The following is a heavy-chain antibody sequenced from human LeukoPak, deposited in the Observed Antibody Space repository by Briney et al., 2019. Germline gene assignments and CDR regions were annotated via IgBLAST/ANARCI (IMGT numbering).Heavy chain of an antibody. V-gene: IGHV4-31*03. Sequence: SETLSLTCTVSGGSISSGGYYWSWIRQHPGKGLEWIGYIYYSGSTYYNPSLKSRVTISVDTSKNQFSLKLSSVTAADTAVYYCARTKGGIDYYGPGPWEFDPWGQGTLVTVSS. CDR2: IYYSGST. J-gene: IGHJ5*02. D-gene: IGHD3-10*01. CDR1: GGSISSGGYY. CDR3: ARTKGGIDYYGPGPWEFDP.